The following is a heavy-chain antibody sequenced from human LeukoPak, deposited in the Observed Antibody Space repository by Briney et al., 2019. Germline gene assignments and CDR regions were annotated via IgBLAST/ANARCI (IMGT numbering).Heavy chain of an antibody. CDR3: ARGSLAPRSSRWFDP. Sequence: PSETLSLTCAVSGGSISSGGYSWSWIRQPPGKGLEWIGYIYHSGSTYYNPSLKSRVTISVDRSKNQFSLKLSSVTAADTAVYYCARGSLAPRSSRWFDPWDQGTLVTVSS. CDR1: GGSISSGGYS. J-gene: IGHJ5*02. V-gene: IGHV4-30-2*01. D-gene: IGHD6-6*01. CDR2: IYHSGST.